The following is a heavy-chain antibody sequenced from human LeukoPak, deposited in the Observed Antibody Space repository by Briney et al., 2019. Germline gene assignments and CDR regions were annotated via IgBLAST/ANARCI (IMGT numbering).Heavy chain of an antibody. CDR1: GFTFSSYW. J-gene: IGHJ4*02. V-gene: IGHV3-74*01. CDR2: INSDGSST. D-gene: IGHD3-9*01. CDR3: ARVRDILTGYSPPGY. Sequence: PGGSLRLSCAASGFTFSSYWMHWVRQAPGEGLVWVSRINSDGSSTSYADSVKGRFTISRDNAKNTLYLQMNSLRAEDTAVYYCARVRDILTGYSPPGYWGQGTLVTVSS.